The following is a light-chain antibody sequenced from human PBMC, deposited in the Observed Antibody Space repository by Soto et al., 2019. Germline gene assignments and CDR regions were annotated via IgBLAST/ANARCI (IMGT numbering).Light chain of an antibody. CDR2: GAS. CDR1: QSVDSNY. CDR3: QHYGNSLWT. J-gene: IGKJ1*01. V-gene: IGKV3-20*01. Sequence: EIVLTQSPGTLSLSPGERATLSCRASQSVDSNYLDWYQQKPGQAPRLLIFGASSRATGIPDRFSGSGSGTDFTLTISRLEPEDFAVYYCQHYGNSLWTFGQGTKVEI.